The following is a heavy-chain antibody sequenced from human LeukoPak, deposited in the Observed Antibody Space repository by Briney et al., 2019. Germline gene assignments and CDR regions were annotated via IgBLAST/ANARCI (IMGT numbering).Heavy chain of an antibody. CDR2: ISSDSGHI. CDR3: AKQALAFDY. J-gene: IGHJ4*02. CDR1: GFTFTDYS. Sequence: GGSLRLSCAAAGFTFTDYSMNWVRQAPGKGLEWVSTISSDSGHIYYADSVKGRFTISRDNSKNTLYLQMNSLRAEDTAVYYCAKQALAFDYWGQGTLVTVSS. V-gene: IGHV3-21*04.